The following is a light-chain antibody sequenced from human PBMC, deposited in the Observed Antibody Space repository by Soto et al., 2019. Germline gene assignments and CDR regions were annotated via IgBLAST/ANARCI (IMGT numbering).Light chain of an antibody. CDR1: STNIGAGYD. V-gene: IGLV1-40*01. CDR3: QSYGHRLTGSWI. J-gene: IGLJ2*01. Sequence: QSVLTQPPSISGAPGLRVTISCTGSSTNIGAGYDVHWYQQAPGTAPKLIIYGDNKRPSGVPVRFSTSKSDTAAARAITGLQAEDEADYYCQSYGHRLTGSWIFGGGTKLTVL. CDR2: GDN.